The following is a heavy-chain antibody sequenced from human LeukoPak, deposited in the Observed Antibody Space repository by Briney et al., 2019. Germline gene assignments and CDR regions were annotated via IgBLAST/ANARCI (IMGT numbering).Heavy chain of an antibody. D-gene: IGHD1-26*01. Sequence: SETLSLTCTVSGGSISGYYWSWIRQPPGKGLEWIGYIYYSGSTNYNPSLKSRVTISVDTSKNQFSLKLSSVTAADTAVYYCTRGVRGSYLDYWGQGTLVSVSS. J-gene: IGHJ4*02. CDR3: TRGVRGSYLDY. CDR2: IYYSGST. V-gene: IGHV4-59*01. CDR1: GGSISGYY.